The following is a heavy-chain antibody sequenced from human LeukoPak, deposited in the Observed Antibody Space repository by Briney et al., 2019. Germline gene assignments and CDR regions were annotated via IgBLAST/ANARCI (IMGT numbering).Heavy chain of an antibody. CDR1: GFTFSSYI. CDR3: ARVQGGGFRTADF. D-gene: IGHD3-10*01. CDR2: ISSSNNYL. Sequence: PGGSLRLSCAASGFTFSSYIMNWVRQAPGKGLEWVSSISSSNNYLYYADSVKGRFTISRDNAKNSLYLQMNSLRAEDTAIYYCARVQGGGFRTADFWGQGTVVTVSS. J-gene: IGHJ4*02. V-gene: IGHV3-21*06.